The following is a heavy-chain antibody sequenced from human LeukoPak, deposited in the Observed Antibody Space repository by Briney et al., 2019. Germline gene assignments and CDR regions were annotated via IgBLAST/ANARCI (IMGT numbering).Heavy chain of an antibody. CDR3: ARDWAGGPHDY. D-gene: IGHD3-10*01. Sequence: GGSLRLSCAASGFTFSSYAMTWVRQAPGKGLEWVSSMSGSGDTTEYAASVKGRFTISRDNAKKTLYLEMNSLRVEDTAVYYCARDWAGGPHDYWGQGTLVTVSS. J-gene: IGHJ4*02. CDR1: GFTFSSYA. V-gene: IGHV3-23*01. CDR2: MSGSGDTT.